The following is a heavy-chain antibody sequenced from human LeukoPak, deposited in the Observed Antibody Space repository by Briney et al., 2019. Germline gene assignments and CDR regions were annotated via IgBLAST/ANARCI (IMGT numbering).Heavy chain of an antibody. D-gene: IGHD4-11*01. V-gene: IGHV3-7*01. CDR3: ANQAYSQFDY. Sequence: GGSLRLSCEASGFAFSSYWMSWVRQAPGKGLELVANISPDGSAEDYVDSVRGRFAISRDNAKRSLYLQVNSLSPEDTAVYYCANQAYSQFDYWGQGTLVSVSS. CDR2: ISPDGSAE. CDR1: GFAFSSYW. J-gene: IGHJ4*02.